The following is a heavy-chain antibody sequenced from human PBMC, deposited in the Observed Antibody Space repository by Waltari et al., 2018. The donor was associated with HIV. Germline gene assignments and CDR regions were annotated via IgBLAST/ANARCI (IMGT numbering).Heavy chain of an antibody. V-gene: IGHV3-9*01. Sequence: DVQLVASGGGLVQPGRSLRLSCAASGFNFDCYAMRWVRQVPGKGLEWVSGITWNSGRTGYADSVNGRFIISRDNAKNSLYLQMNSLRVDDTALYYCAKSDIDYGMDVWGQGTTVTVSS. CDR3: AKSDIDYGMDV. CDR2: ITWNSGRT. D-gene: IGHD2-15*01. J-gene: IGHJ6*02. CDR1: GFNFDCYA.